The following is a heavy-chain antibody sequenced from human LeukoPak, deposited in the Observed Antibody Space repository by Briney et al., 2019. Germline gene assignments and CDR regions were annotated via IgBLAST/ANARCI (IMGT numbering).Heavy chain of an antibody. J-gene: IGHJ6*02. CDR1: GGSISSYY. D-gene: IGHD6-13*01. CDR2: IYYSGST. CDR3: ARDTSYSSSWVRSSTYGMDV. Sequence: SETLSLTCTVSGGSISSYYWSWIRQPPGKGLEWIGYIYYSGSTNYNPSPKSRVTISVDTSKNQFSLKLSSVTAADTAVYYCARDTSYSSSWVRSSTYGMDVWGQGTTVTVSS. V-gene: IGHV4-59*12.